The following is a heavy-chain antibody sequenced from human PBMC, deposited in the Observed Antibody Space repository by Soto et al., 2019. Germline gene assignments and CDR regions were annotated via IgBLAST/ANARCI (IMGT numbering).Heavy chain of an antibody. CDR3: ANAARPGILRGFDY. Sequence: EVQLLESGGGLVQPGGSLRLSCAASGFTFSTYAMSWVRQAPGKGLEWVSGISGSGGSTYYADSVKGRFTISRDNSKNTLYLQMNSLRAEDTAVYYCANAARPGILRGFDYWGQGTLVTVSS. J-gene: IGHJ4*02. V-gene: IGHV3-23*01. CDR1: GFTFSTYA. CDR2: ISGSGGST. D-gene: IGHD3-10*01.